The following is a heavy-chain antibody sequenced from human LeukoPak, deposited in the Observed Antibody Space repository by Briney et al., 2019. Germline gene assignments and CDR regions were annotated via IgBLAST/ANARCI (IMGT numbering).Heavy chain of an antibody. Sequence: PGGSPRLSCAASGFTFSSYWMHWVRQAPGKGLVWVSRINSDGSSTSYADSVKGRFTISRDNAKNTLYLQMNSLRAEDTAVYYCARVALYCSGGSCYSKVNAFDIWGQGTMVTVSS. CDR3: ARVALYCSGGSCYSKVNAFDI. D-gene: IGHD2-15*01. J-gene: IGHJ3*02. V-gene: IGHV3-74*01. CDR1: GFTFSSYW. CDR2: INSDGSST.